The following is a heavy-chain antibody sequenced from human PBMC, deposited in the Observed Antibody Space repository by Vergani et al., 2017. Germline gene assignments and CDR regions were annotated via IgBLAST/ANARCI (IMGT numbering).Heavy chain of an antibody. Sequence: EVQLVESGGDLAQPGGSLALSCVAYGLVFSDYTMSWVRQAPGRGLEWVSIISGSATGGVTYVADSVKGRFTIFRDNSKNTLYLQMNSLRAEDTAVYYCAKLXSGRIVGPLYYFDSWGQGTLVTVSS. CDR2: ISGSATGGVT. V-gene: IGHV3-23*04. J-gene: IGHJ4*02. D-gene: IGHD1-26*01. CDR3: AKLXSGRIVGPLYYFDS. CDR1: GLVFSDYT.